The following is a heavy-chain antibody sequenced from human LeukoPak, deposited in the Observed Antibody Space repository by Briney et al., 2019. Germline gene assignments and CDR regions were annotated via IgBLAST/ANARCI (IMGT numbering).Heavy chain of an antibody. J-gene: IGHJ6*03. CDR2: VDHTGST. V-gene: IGHV4-59*01. CDR1: GGSIRSYY. CDR3: ARGRVSSSTWYSTYYYFFYMDV. D-gene: IGHD4-11*01. Sequence: SETLSLTCTVSGGSIRSYYWSWIRQPPGKGLEWIGYVDHTGSTKFNPSLNGRVSISRDTSNNFFSLRLRSVTAADTAVYFCARGRVSSSTWYSTYYYFFYMDVWGKGTTVTVSS.